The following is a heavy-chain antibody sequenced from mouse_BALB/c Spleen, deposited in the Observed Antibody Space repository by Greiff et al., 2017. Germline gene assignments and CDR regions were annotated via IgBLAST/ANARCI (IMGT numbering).Heavy chain of an antibody. CDR2: ISSGGST. CDR3: ALITTVVALYYYAMDY. CDR1: GFTFSSYA. D-gene: IGHD1-1*01. V-gene: IGHV5-6-5*01. J-gene: IGHJ4*01. Sequence: DVKLVESGGGLVKPGGSLKLSCAASGFTFSSYAMSWVRQTPEKRLEWVASISSGGSTYYPASGKGRFTISRDNARNILYLQMSSLRSEDTAMYYCALITTVVALYYYAMDYWGQGTSVTVAS.